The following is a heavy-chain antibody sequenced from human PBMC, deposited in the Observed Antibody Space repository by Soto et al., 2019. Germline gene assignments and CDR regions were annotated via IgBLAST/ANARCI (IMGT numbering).Heavy chain of an antibody. D-gene: IGHD3-3*01. CDR1: GFTFSSYW. J-gene: IGHJ3*02. CDR3: ARDDGVVDAFDI. CDR2: INSDGSST. V-gene: IGHV3-74*01. Sequence: EVQLVESGGGLVQPGGSLRLSCAASGFTFSSYWMHWVRQAPGKGLVWVSRINSDGSSTSYADSVKGRFTISRDNAKNTLYLQMNRLRAEDTYVYYRARDDGVVDAFDIWGQGTMVTVSS.